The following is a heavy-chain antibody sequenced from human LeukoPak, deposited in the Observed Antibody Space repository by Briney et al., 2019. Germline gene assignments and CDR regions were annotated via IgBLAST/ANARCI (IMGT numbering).Heavy chain of an antibody. CDR2: ISGYNGNP. V-gene: IGHV1-18*01. D-gene: IGHD6-6*01. J-gene: IGHJ5*02. CDR3: GRSYSSSHPDWFDP. Sequence: ASVNVSFKASGYTFTSYGISWVRQAPGQGLEWMGWISGYNGNPNYAQRLQGRVTMTTDTSTSTAYMELRSLRADDTAVYYCGRSYSSSHPDWFDPWGQGTLVTVSS. CDR1: GYTFTSYG.